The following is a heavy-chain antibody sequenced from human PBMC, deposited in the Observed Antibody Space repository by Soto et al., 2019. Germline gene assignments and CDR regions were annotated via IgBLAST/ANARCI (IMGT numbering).Heavy chain of an antibody. CDR2: IWYDGSNK. Sequence: GGSLRLSCAASGFTFSSYAMHWVRQAPGKGLEWVAVIWYDGSNKYYADSVKGRFTISRDNSKNTLYLQMNSLRAEDTAVYYCARDRYYYDSSARGPTLDYWGQGTLVTVPQ. V-gene: IGHV3-33*01. CDR3: ARDRYYYDSSARGPTLDY. J-gene: IGHJ4*02. D-gene: IGHD3-22*01. CDR1: GFTFSSYA.